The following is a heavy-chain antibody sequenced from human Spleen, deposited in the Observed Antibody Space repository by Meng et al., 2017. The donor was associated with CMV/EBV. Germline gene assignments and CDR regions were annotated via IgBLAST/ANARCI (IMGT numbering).Heavy chain of an antibody. CDR1: GGSISSSNL. CDR3: ARIERRRILKYCGSDCSTTDY. V-gene: IGHV4-4*02. J-gene: IGHJ4*02. D-gene: IGHD2-21*02. CDR2: IYQSGRT. Sequence: QVQLQESGPGLVKPSGTLSLTCAVSGGSISSSNLWTWVRQVSGKGVGWSGDIYQSGRTNYNPYLKSRVTISVDKFKNQFSLKLGSVTAADTAVYYCARIERRRILKYCGSDCSTTDYWGQGTLVTVSS.